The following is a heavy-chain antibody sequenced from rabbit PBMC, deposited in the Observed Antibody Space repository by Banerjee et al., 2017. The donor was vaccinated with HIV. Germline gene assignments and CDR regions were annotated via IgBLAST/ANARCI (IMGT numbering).Heavy chain of an antibody. CDR2: IYNGDDNT. D-gene: IGHD4-1*01. CDR3: ARDLAGVIGWNFGL. V-gene: IGHV1S40*01. Sequence: QSLEESGGDLVKPGASLTLTCTASGFDFSSNAMCWVRQAPGKGLEWIAGIYNGDDNTYYASWAKGRFTISKTSSTTVTLQMTSLTAADTATYFCARDLAGVIGWNFGLWGPGTLVTVS. J-gene: IGHJ4*01. CDR1: GFDFSSNA.